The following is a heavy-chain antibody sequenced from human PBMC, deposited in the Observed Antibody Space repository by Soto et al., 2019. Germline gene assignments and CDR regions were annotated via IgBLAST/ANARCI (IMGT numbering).Heavy chain of an antibody. V-gene: IGHV3-64*01. Sequence: GGSLRLSCAASGCTFTNYGISCVRQAPGKGLEWVSVISGNGGNTDYASSVKGRFTISRDNSKNTLYLQMGSLRAEDMAVYYCARRIPFGYGMDVWGQGTTVTVSS. J-gene: IGHJ6*02. CDR1: GCTFTNYG. CDR3: ARRIPFGYGMDV. CDR2: ISGNGGNT. D-gene: IGHD2-21*01.